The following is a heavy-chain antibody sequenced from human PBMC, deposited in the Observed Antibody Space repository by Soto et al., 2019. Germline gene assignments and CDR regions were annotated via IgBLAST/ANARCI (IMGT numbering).Heavy chain of an antibody. CDR3: ARAEGRNYDFWSGYYLNYFDY. CDR2: INPSGGST. V-gene: IGHV1-46*01. J-gene: IGHJ4*02. Sequence: ASVKVSCKASGYTFTSHYMHWVRQAPGQGLEWMGIINPSGGSTSYAQKFQGRVTMTRDTSTSTVYMELSSLRSEDTAVYYCARAEGRNYDFWSGYYLNYFDYWGQGTLVTVSS. D-gene: IGHD3-3*01. CDR1: GYTFTSHY.